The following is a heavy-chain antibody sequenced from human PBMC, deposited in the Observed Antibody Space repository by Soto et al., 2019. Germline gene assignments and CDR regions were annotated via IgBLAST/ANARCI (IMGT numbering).Heavy chain of an antibody. V-gene: IGHV5-51*01. Sequence: GESLKISCKGSGYSFTSYWIGWVRQMPGKGLEWMGIIYPGDSDTRYSPSFQGQVTISADKSISTAYLQWSSLKASDTAMYYCARSYSQLRYYYYYGLDVWGQGTTVTVSS. CDR3: ARSYSQLRYYYYYGLDV. CDR2: IYPGDSDT. D-gene: IGHD6-13*01. J-gene: IGHJ6*02. CDR1: GYSFTSYW.